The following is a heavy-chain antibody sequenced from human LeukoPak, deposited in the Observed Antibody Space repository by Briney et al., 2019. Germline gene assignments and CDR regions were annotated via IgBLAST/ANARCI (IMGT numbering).Heavy chain of an antibody. J-gene: IGHJ6*03. Sequence: GGSLRLSCAASGFTFSSYGMHWVRQAPGKGLEWVAVISYDGSNKYYADSVKGRFTISRDNSKNTLYLQMNSLRAEDTAVYYCARVGPAAVLPLYYYYYYYMDVWGKGTTVTVSS. CDR2: ISYDGSNK. V-gene: IGHV3-30*03. CDR3: ARVGPAAVLPLYYYYYYYMDV. D-gene: IGHD2-2*02. CDR1: GFTFSSYG.